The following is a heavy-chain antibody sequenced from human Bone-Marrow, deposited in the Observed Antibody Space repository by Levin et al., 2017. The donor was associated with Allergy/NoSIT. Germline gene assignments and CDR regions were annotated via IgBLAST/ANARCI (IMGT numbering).Heavy chain of an antibody. Sequence: GESLKISCKASGYSFNSYGITWVRQAPGQGLEWMGWISAYNGNTNYAQKLQGRVTMTTDTSTSTAYMELRSLRSDDTAVYYCARVGAVAGTHVAHWGQGTLVTVSS. CDR3: ARVGAVAGTHVAH. CDR2: ISAYNGNT. J-gene: IGHJ4*02. CDR1: GYSFNSYG. D-gene: IGHD6-19*01. V-gene: IGHV1-18*01.